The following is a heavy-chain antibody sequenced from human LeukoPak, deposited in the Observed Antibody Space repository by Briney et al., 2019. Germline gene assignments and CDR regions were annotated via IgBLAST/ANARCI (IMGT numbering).Heavy chain of an antibody. CDR2: IYTSGST. CDR3: AREPAVVPVDAFDI. V-gene: IGHV4-4*07. D-gene: IGHD3-10*02. CDR1: GGSISSYY. J-gene: IGHJ3*02. Sequence: SETMSLTCTVSGGSISSYYGSWIPQPAGKGLEWIGRIYTSGSTNYNPSLKSRVTMSVDTSKNQFSLKLSSVTAADSAVYYCAREPAVVPVDAFDIWGQGTMVTVSS.